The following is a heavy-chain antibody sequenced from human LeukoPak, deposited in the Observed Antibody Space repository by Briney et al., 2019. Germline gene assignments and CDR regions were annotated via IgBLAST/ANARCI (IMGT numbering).Heavy chain of an antibody. Sequence: GSLRLSCAASGFTFSSYSMNWVRQAPGKGLEWIGEINHSGSTNYNPPLKSRVTISVDTSKNQFSLKLSSVTAADTAVYYCARGPRGSGTPYYGMDVWGKGTTVTVSS. D-gene: IGHD3-10*01. CDR3: ARGPRGSGTPYYGMDV. CDR1: GFTFSSYS. J-gene: IGHJ6*04. CDR2: INHSGST. V-gene: IGHV4-34*01.